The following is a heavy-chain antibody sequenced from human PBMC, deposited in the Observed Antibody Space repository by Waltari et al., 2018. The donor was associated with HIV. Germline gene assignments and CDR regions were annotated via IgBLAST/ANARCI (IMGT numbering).Heavy chain of an antibody. Sequence: QVQLVQSGAEVKKPGASVKVSCKASGYTFTGYYMHWVRQAPGQGLEWMGRINPNRECTNYAQKVQGRVTMTRETSISTAYMELSRLRSDDTAVYYCARVQETTVTVDAFDIWGQGTMVTVSS. V-gene: IGHV1-2*02. D-gene: IGHD4-17*01. J-gene: IGHJ3*02. CDR1: GYTFTGYY. CDR2: INPNRECT. CDR3: ARVQETTVTVDAFDI.